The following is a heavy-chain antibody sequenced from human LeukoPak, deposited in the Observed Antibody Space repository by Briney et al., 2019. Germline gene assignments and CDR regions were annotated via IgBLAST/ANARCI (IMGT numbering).Heavy chain of an antibody. CDR2: ISSSSSYI. CDR1: GFTFSSYS. CDR3: ERDYDILTGEDY. D-gene: IGHD3-9*01. J-gene: IGHJ4*02. V-gene: IGHV3-21*01. Sequence: PGGSLRLSCAASGFTFSSYSMNWVRQAPGKGLEWVSSISSSSSYIYYADSVKGRFTISRDNAKNSLYLQMNSLRAEDTAVYYCERDYDILTGEDYWGPGTLVTVSS.